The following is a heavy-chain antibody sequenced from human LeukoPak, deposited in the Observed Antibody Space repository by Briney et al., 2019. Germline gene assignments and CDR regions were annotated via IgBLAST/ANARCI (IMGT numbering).Heavy chain of an antibody. CDR1: GGSITSSSYY. CDR2: FYYSGNT. V-gene: IGHV4-39*01. J-gene: IGHJ5*02. Sequence: PSETLSLTCTVSGGSITSSSYYWGWIRQPPGKGLEWIGSFYYSGNTYYNPSLESRVTISVDTSKNQFSLKLSSVTAADTAVYYCARRRYSSGSDRRFDPWAREPWSPSPQ. D-gene: IGHD6-19*01. CDR3: ARRRYSSGSDRRFDP.